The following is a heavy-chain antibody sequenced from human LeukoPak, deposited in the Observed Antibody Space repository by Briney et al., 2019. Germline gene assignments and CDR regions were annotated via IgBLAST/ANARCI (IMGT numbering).Heavy chain of an antibody. CDR1: GGSLSGYY. CDR3: ASFCSGGSFSPFDY. D-gene: IGHD2-15*01. J-gene: IGHJ4*02. CDR2: INHSGST. V-gene: IGHV4-34*01. Sequence: NPSETLSLTCAVYGGSLSGYYWSWIRQPPGKGLEWIGEINHSGSTNYNPSLKSRVTISVDTSKNQFSLKLSSVTAADTAVYYCASFCSGGSFSPFDYWGQGTLVTVSS.